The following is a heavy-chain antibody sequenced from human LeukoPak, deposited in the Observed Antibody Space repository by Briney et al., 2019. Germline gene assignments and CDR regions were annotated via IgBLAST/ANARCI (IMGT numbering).Heavy chain of an antibody. CDR1: GFSFGNYA. J-gene: IGHJ5*01. Sequence: GGSLRLSCVASGFSFGNYAISWVRQAPGKGLQWVSQISGTGGATWYAVFARDRFTISRDNSKKTLYLQMSGLRVEDTAMYYCVKDPRDTYGTNWFVSWGQGTLLIVSS. V-gene: IGHV3-23*01. D-gene: IGHD2-21*01. CDR3: VKDPRDTYGTNWFVS. CDR2: ISGTGGAT.